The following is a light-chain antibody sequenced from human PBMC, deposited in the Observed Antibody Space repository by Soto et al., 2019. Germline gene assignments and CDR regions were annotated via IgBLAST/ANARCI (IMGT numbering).Light chain of an antibody. CDR1: QSISAY. CDR3: QQSYNTLPIT. CDR2: AAS. Sequence: DIQMTQSPSSLSASVGDRVTLTCRANQSISAYLNWYQQRSGSAPRLLMFAASSLQTGVPARFSGSGSGTDFTLTISNLQPEDFATYYCQQSYNTLPITFGQGTRLAI. V-gene: IGKV1-39*01. J-gene: IGKJ5*01.